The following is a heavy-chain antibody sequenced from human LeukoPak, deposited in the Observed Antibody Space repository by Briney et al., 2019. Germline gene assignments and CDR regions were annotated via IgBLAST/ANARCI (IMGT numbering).Heavy chain of an antibody. CDR2: IKREGSEK. CDR1: GFTFSSYW. Sequence: GGSLRLSCAVSGFTFSSYWMSWVRQAPGKGLEWVANIKREGSEKYYVDSVKGRFTISRDNAKNSLYLQMNSLRAEDMAVYYCARVTNRYNWNWGQGTLVTVSS. CDR3: ARVTNRYNWN. J-gene: IGHJ4*02. V-gene: IGHV3-7*01. D-gene: IGHD1-20*01.